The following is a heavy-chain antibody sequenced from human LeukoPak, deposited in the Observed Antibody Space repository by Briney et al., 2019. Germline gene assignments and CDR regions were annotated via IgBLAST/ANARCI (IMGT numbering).Heavy chain of an antibody. Sequence: PGGSLRLXCAASGFTFSSYWMQWVRQAPGKGLVWVSRINSDGSSTSYGDSVKGRFTISTDNAKYTLYLQMNSLRAEDTAVYYCAREAVAFDYWGQGTLVTVSS. D-gene: IGHD6-19*01. CDR1: GFTFSSYW. CDR3: AREAVAFDY. J-gene: IGHJ4*02. CDR2: INSDGSST. V-gene: IGHV3-74*01.